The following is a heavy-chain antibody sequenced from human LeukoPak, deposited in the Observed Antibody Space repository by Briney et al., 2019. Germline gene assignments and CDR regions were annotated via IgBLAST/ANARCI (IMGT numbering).Heavy chain of an antibody. V-gene: IGHV4-30-2*01. CDR1: GGSISSGGYS. CDR2: IYHSGST. Sequence: SETLSLTCAVSGGSISSGGYSWSWIRQPPGKGLEWIGYIYHSGSTYYNPSLKSRVTISVDRSKNQFSLKLSSVTAADTAVYYCARDGAVGATGSAFDYWGQGTLVTVSS. D-gene: IGHD1-26*01. CDR3: ARDGAVGATGSAFDY. J-gene: IGHJ4*02.